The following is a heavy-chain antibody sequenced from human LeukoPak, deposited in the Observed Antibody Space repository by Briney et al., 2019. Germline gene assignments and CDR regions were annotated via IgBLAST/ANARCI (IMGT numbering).Heavy chain of an antibody. Sequence: GGSLRLSCAASGLSFSSYGMNWVRQAPGKGLEWVSSISSSNSYIYYAHAVKGRFTIFRGNADNSLFLQMNSPRAEDTAVYNCERNRSGGSPDDAFDFWGHGTMVTVSS. D-gene: IGHD2-15*01. CDR1: GLSFSSYG. CDR3: ERNRSGGSPDDAFDF. V-gene: IGHV3-21*01. J-gene: IGHJ3*01. CDR2: ISSSNSYI.